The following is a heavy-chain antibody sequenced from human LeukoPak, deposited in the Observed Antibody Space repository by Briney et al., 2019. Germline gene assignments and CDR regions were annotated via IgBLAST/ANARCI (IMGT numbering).Heavy chain of an antibody. CDR1: GGSISSYY. D-gene: IGHD3-3*01. Sequence: KPSETLSLTCTVSGGSISSYYWSWIRQPAGKGLEWIGRIYTSGTTDYNPSLKSRVTISVDTSKNQFSLKLSSVTAADTAVYYCARQDDFWSGYQRYNWFDPWGQGTLVTVSS. CDR2: IYTSGTT. J-gene: IGHJ5*02. CDR3: ARQDDFWSGYQRYNWFDP. V-gene: IGHV4-4*07.